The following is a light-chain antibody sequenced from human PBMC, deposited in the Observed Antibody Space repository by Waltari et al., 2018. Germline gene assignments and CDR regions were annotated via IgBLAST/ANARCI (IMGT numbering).Light chain of an antibody. CDR1: QSVGRY. CDR2: GAS. J-gene: IGKJ1*01. CDR3: QKYEALPAT. Sequence: MVLTPSPGTLSLSPAEGATRSCRASQSVGRYLAWYQQKPGQAPRLPIYGASTSASAIPDSFSGSGSGTDFSLIIRRLEPEDFAVYFCQKYEALPATFGQGTKVEIK. V-gene: IGKV3-20*01.